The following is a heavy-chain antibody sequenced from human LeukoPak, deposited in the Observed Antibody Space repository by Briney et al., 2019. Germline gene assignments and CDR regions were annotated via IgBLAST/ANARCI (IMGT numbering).Heavy chain of an antibody. D-gene: IGHD3-3*01. V-gene: IGHV3-11*01. Sequence: GGSLRLSCAASGFTFSDYYMSWIRQAPGKGLGWVSYISSSGSTIYYADSVKGRFTISRDNAKNPLYLQMNSLRAEDTAVYYCATGGSGYTVDAFDIWGQGTMVTVSS. CDR3: ATGGSGYTVDAFDI. CDR2: ISSSGSTI. J-gene: IGHJ3*02. CDR1: GFTFSDYY.